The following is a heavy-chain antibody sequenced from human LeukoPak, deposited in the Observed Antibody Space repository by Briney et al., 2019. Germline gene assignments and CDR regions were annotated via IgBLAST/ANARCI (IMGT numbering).Heavy chain of an antibody. D-gene: IGHD3-3*01. CDR2: IWYDGSNK. Sequence: GGSLRLSCAASGFTFSSYGMHWVRQAPGEGLEWGAVIWYDGSNKYYADSVKGRFTISRDNSKNTLYLQMNSLRAEDTAVYYCARAGRFLEWLLDYWGQGTLVTVSS. CDR3: ARAGRFLEWLLDY. J-gene: IGHJ4*02. CDR1: GFTFSSYG. V-gene: IGHV3-33*01.